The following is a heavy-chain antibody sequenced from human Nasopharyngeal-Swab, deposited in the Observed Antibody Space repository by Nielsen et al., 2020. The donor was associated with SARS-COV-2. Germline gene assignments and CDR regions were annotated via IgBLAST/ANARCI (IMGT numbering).Heavy chain of an antibody. D-gene: IGHD3-22*01. V-gene: IGHV4-59*08. CDR2: IYYSGST. Sequence: SETLSLTCTVSGGSISSYYWSWIRQPSGKGLEWIGYIYYSGSTNYNPSLKSRVTISVDTSKNQFSLKLSSVTAADTAVYYCARRHYDSSGYPSYFDYWGQGTLVTFSS. CDR3: ARRHYDSSGYPSYFDY. CDR1: GGSISSYY. J-gene: IGHJ4*02.